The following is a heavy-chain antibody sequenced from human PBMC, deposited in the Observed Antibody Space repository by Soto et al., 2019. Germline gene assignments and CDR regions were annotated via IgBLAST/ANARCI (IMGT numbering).Heavy chain of an antibody. CDR3: ARRYSSAFDI. D-gene: IGHD6-13*01. CDR1: GVSISSYY. Sequence: QVQLQESGPGLVKPSETLSLTCTVSGVSISSYYWSWIRQPPGKGLEWIGYIYYSGSTNYNPSLKSRVTISVDTSKNQFSLKLSSVTAADTAVYYCARRYSSAFDIWGQGTMVTVSS. V-gene: IGHV4-59*08. J-gene: IGHJ3*02. CDR2: IYYSGST.